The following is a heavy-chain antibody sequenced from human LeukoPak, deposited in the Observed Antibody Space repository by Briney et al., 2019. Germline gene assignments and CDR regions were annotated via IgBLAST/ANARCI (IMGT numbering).Heavy chain of an antibody. CDR2: IYYSGST. CDR1: GGSISSSSFY. V-gene: IGHV4-39*01. J-gene: IGHJ4*02. D-gene: IGHD5-12*01. CDR3: ARLPTITFFDY. Sequence: PSETLSLTCTVSGGSISSSSFYWGWIRQPPGRGLEWIGSIYYSGSTSYNPSLKSRVTISVDTSKNQFSLKLSSVTAADTAVYYCARLPTITFFDYWGQGTLVTVSS.